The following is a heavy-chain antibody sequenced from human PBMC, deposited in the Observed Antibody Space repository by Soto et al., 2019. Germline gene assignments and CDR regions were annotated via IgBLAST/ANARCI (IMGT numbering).Heavy chain of an antibody. CDR2: ISYDGSNK. V-gene: IGHV3-30*18. D-gene: IGHD2-21*02. J-gene: IGHJ4*02. CDR1: GFTFSNFG. Sequence: PGPSLRLSYAASGFTFSNFGMHWVRQAPGKGLEWGAVISYDGSNKYYAASVKGRFTISRDKPKNTLYLPINSLRAEDTAVYYCAKAVPPFVVVTASDYWGQGT. CDR3: AKAVPPFVVVTASDY.